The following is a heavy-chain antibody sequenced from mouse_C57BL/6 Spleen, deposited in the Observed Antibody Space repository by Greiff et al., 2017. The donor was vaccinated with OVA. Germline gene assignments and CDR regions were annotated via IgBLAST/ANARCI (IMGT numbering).Heavy chain of an antibody. Sequence: QVQLQQPGAELVKPGASVKLSCKASGYTFTSYWMHWVKQRPGQGLEWIGMIHPNSGSTNYNEKFKSKATLTVDKSSSTAYMQLSSLTSEDSAVYYGARDYGSYYYAMDDWGQGTSVTVSS. CDR1: GYTFTSYW. CDR3: ARDYGSYYYAMDD. D-gene: IGHD1-1*01. J-gene: IGHJ4*01. CDR2: IHPNSGST. V-gene: IGHV1-64*01.